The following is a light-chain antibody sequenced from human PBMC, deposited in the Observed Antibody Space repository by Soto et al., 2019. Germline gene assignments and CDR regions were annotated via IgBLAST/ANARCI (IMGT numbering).Light chain of an antibody. V-gene: IGKV3-20*01. CDR3: QQYGSSPRT. CDR1: QNVGSRY. CDR2: GTS. Sequence: EIVLTQSPGTLSLSPGERATLSCRASQNVGSRYLAWYQQKPGQAPRLLIYGTSNRATGITDRFRGSGSGTDFSLTISSLEPGDRAVYYCQQYGSSPRTFGQGTKVEIK. J-gene: IGKJ1*01.